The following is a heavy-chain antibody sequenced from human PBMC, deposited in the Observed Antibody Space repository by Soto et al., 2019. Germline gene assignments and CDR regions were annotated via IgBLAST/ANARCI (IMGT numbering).Heavy chain of an antibody. J-gene: IGHJ6*02. CDR1: GFTFDDYA. CDR3: AKDMRGASSSSRYYYGLDV. CDR2: ISWNSGTI. Sequence: LRLSCAASGFTFDDYAMHWVRQAPGKGLEWVSGISWNSGTIVYADSVKGRFTISRDNAKNSLYLQMNSLRGEDTALYYCAKDMRGASSSSRYYYGLDVWGQGTTVTVSS. V-gene: IGHV3-9*01. D-gene: IGHD6-13*01.